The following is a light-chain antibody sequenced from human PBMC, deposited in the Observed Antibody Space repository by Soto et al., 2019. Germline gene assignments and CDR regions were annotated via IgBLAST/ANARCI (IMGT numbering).Light chain of an antibody. Sequence: QSVLTQSPSASASLGASVKRTCTLSSGHSSYAIAWHQQQPEKGPRYLMKLNSDGSHSKGDGIPDRFSGSSSGAERYLTISSLQSEDEADYYCQTWGTGPLVFGGGTKLTVL. V-gene: IGLV4-69*01. CDR1: SGHSSYA. CDR3: QTWGTGPLV. J-gene: IGLJ2*01. CDR2: LNSDGSH.